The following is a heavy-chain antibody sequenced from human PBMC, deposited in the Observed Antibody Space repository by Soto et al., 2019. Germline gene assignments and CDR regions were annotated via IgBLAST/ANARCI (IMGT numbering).Heavy chain of an antibody. Sequence: QVQLVQSGAEVKKPGSSVKVSCKASVGTFSSYTISWVRQAPGQGLEWMGRIIPILGIANYAQKFQGRVTITADKSTSTAYMELSSLRSEDTAVYYCASGYGRIPFDYWGQGTLVTVSS. CDR1: VGTFSSYT. J-gene: IGHJ4*02. CDR3: ASGYGRIPFDY. D-gene: IGHD2-2*03. V-gene: IGHV1-69*02. CDR2: IIPILGIA.